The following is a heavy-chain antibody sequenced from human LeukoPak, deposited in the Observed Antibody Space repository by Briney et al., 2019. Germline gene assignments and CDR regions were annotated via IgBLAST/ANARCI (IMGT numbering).Heavy chain of an antibody. D-gene: IGHD3-22*01. CDR1: GFTFSSYA. Sequence: GGSLRLSCAASGFTFSSYAMSWVRQAPGKGLEWVSSFGTRSTSIYHAGSVKGRFAISRDNAKNSLYLQMNSMRAEDTAVYYCAREVSEGFDFWGQGTLVTVSS. CDR2: FGTRSTSI. J-gene: IGHJ4*02. CDR3: AREVSEGFDF. V-gene: IGHV3-21*01.